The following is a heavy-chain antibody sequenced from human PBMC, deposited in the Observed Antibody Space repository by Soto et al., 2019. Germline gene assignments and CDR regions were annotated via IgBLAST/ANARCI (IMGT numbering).Heavy chain of an antibody. CDR3: ARGGNWGSDDAFDI. CDR2: INHSGST. Sequence: PSETLSLTCAVYGGSFSGYYWSWIRQPPGKGLEWIGEINHSGSTNYNPSLMSRVTISVDTSKNQFSLKLSSVTAADTAVYYCARGGNWGSDDAFDIWGQGTMVTVSS. V-gene: IGHV4-34*01. D-gene: IGHD7-27*01. CDR1: GGSFSGYY. J-gene: IGHJ3*02.